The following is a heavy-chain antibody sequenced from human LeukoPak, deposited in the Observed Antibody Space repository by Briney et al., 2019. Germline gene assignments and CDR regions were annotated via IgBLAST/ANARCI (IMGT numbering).Heavy chain of an antibody. CDR3: ARGPVEMATPLFDY. J-gene: IGHJ4*02. Sequence: PGGSLRLSCAASGFTFSSYWMHWVRQAPGKGLVWVSRINSDGSSTSYADSVKGRFTISRDNAKNTLYLQMNSLRAEDTAVYYCARGPVEMATPLFDYWGQGTLVTVSS. D-gene: IGHD5-24*01. CDR2: INSDGSST. V-gene: IGHV3-74*01. CDR1: GFTFSSYW.